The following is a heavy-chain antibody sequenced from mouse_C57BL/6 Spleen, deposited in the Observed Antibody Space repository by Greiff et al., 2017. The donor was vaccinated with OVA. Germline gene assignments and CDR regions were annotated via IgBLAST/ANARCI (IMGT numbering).Heavy chain of an antibody. CDR3: GRGGDFFAY. Sequence: QVQLQQPGAELVRPGSSVKLSCKASGYTFTSYWMHWVKQSPIQGLEWIGNIDPSDSDTHYNQKFKDKATLTVDKSSSTAYMQLSSLTSDDSAVYYCGRGGDFFAYWGQGTLVTVSA. D-gene: IGHD3-3*01. J-gene: IGHJ3*01. CDR2: IDPSDSDT. CDR1: GYTFTSYW. V-gene: IGHV1-52*01.